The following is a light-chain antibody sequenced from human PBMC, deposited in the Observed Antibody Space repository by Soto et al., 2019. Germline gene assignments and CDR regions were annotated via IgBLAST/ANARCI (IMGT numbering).Light chain of an antibody. CDR2: GAS. CDR1: QSVDSNY. CDR3: QQRSIWPPECT. J-gene: IGKJ2*02. V-gene: IGKV3D-20*02. Sequence: EIVLTQSPGTLSLSPGEEATLSCRASQSVDSNYLAWYQQKPGQTPRLIIYGASGRADGIPHRFSGSGFGTDFTLTISKVEPEDFAVYYCQQRSIWPPECTFGQGTKLEIK.